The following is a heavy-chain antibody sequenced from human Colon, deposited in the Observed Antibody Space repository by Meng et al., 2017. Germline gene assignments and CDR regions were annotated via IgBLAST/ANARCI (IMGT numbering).Heavy chain of an antibody. V-gene: IGHV4-34*01. Sequence: QGQLQQWGAGRLKPSGILSLPCAVYGGSFSGYYWSWIRQPPGKGLEWIGEINHSGSTNYNPSLKSRVTISVDTSKNQFSLKLSSVTAADTAVYYCARGRYSGYLPWGQGTLVTVSS. D-gene: IGHD5-12*01. CDR2: INHSGST. J-gene: IGHJ5*02. CDR1: GGSFSGYY. CDR3: ARGRYSGYLP.